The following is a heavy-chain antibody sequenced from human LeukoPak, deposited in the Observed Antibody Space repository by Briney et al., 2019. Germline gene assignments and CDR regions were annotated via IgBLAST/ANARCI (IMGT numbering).Heavy chain of an antibody. D-gene: IGHD2-2*01. V-gene: IGHV1-8*01. Sequence: ASVKVCCKASGYTFARYDISWVRQATGQGLEWMGWMNPNSGNTGYAQKFQGRVTMTRNTSISTAYMELSSLRSEDTAVYYCARGRRYQLLSGSSGYYYYYMDVWGKGTTVTVSS. CDR2: MNPNSGNT. CDR3: ARGRRYQLLSGSSGYYYYYMDV. J-gene: IGHJ6*03. CDR1: GYTFARYD.